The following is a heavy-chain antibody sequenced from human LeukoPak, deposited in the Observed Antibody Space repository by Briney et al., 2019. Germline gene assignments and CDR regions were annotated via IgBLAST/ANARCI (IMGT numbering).Heavy chain of an antibody. J-gene: IGHJ3*02. CDR3: ARRNDFGI. V-gene: IGHV4-59*08. CDR1: GGSISGDH. Sequence: SETLSLTCTVSGGSISGDHWNWILQPPGKGLEWIGYIYYSGSTNYNPSLKSRVTISIDTSKNQFSLKLTSVTAADTAVYYCARRNDFGIWGQGTMVTVSS. CDR2: IYYSGST.